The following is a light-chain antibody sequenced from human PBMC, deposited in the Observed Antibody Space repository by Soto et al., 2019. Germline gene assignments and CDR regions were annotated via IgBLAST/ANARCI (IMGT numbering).Light chain of an antibody. V-gene: IGKV3-11*01. J-gene: IGKJ1*01. CDR1: QRVSGGF. CDR2: DAS. CDR3: QQRSNWPPWT. Sequence: EIVLSQSPGTLSLSPGERATLYCGASQRVSGGFLAWYQQKPGQAPRLLIYDASNRATGIPARFSGSGSGTDFTLTISSLEPEDFAVYYCQQRSNWPPWTFGQGTKVDIK.